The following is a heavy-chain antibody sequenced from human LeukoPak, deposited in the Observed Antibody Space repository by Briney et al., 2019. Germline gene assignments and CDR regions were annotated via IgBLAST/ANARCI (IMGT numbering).Heavy chain of an antibody. CDR1: GFTVSSNY. D-gene: IGHD2/OR15-2a*01. J-gene: IGHJ4*02. V-gene: IGHV3-66*01. CDR2: IYSGGST. Sequence: GGSLRLSCAASGFTVSSNYMSWVRQAPGKGLEWVSVIYSGGSTYYADSVKGRFTISRDNSKNTLYLQMNSLRAEDTAVYYCARSISTAAVVDYWGQGTLVTVSS. CDR3: ARSISTAAVVDY.